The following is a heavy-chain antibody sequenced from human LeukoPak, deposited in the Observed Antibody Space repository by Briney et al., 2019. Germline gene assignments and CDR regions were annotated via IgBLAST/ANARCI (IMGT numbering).Heavy chain of an antibody. CDR1: GFTFSSYS. CDR3: VRADAKKTAMVDY. D-gene: IGHD5-18*01. Sequence: PGGSLRLSCAASGFTFSSYSMNWVRQAPGKGLEWVSAISGSSSYIYYADSVKGRFTISRDNAKNSLYLQMNSLRVEDTAVCYCVRADAKKTAMVDYWGRGTLVAVSS. V-gene: IGHV3-21*01. CDR2: ISGSSSYI. J-gene: IGHJ4*02.